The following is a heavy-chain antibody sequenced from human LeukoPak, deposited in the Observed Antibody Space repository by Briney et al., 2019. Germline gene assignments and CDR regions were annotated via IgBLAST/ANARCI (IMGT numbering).Heavy chain of an antibody. J-gene: IGHJ4*02. Sequence: SETLSLTCTVSGGSISSSSYYWGWIRQPPGKGLEWIGSIYYSGSTYYNPSLKSRVTISVDTSKNQFSLRLRSVTAADTAVYYCARVTGYMIEDYFDYWGQGTLVTVSS. CDR3: ARVTGYMIEDYFDY. D-gene: IGHD3-22*01. CDR2: IYYSGST. V-gene: IGHV4-39*07. CDR1: GGSISSSSYY.